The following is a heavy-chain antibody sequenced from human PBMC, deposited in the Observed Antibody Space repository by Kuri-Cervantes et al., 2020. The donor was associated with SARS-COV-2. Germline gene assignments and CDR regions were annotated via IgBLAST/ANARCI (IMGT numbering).Heavy chain of an antibody. CDR1: GGSFSGYY. Sequence: GSLRLSCAVYGGSFSGYYWSWIRQPPGKGLEWIGEINHSGSTNYNPSLKSRVTISVDTSKNQFSLKLSSVTAADTAVYYCARVSGYCSSTSCRSYGYYYYYGMAVWGQGNTVHVAS. V-gene: IGHV4-34*01. J-gene: IGHJ6*01. CDR3: ARVSGYCSSTSCRSYGYYYYYGMAV. D-gene: IGHD2-2*01. CDR2: INHSGST.